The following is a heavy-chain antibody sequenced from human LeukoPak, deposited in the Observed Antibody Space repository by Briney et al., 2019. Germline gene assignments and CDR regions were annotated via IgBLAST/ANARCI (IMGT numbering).Heavy chain of an antibody. CDR1: GGSISSYY. D-gene: IGHD5-18*01. CDR2: IYYSGST. CDR3: ARALDTAMVGVGAFDI. J-gene: IGHJ3*02. V-gene: IGHV4-59*01. Sequence: SSETLSLTCTVSGGSISSYYWSWIRQPPGKGLEWIGYIYYSGSTNYNPSLKSRVTISVDTSKNQFSLKLSSVTAADTAVYYCARALDTAMVGVGAFDIWGQGTMVTVSS.